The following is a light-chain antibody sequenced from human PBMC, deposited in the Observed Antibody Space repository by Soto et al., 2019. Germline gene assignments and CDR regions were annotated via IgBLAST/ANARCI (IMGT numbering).Light chain of an antibody. Sequence: DIQMLQSRSTLSASVGDRVTITCRASQTIRSWLAWYQQKPGKAPNLLIYAASTLKSGVPSRFSGKGSETEFTLTISSRQPDDFATYYCQQYHSYYRTFGQGTKVDIK. CDR3: QQYHSYYRT. CDR2: AAS. J-gene: IGKJ2*01. CDR1: QTIRSW. V-gene: IGKV1-5*01.